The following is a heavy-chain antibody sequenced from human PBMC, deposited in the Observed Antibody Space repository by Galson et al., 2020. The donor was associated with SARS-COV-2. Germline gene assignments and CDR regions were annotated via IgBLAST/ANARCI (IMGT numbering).Heavy chain of an antibody. V-gene: IGHV5-51*01. J-gene: IGHJ4*02. CDR3: ARQHYDILTGYYKFDY. D-gene: IGHD3-9*01. Sequence: GESLNISCKGSGYTFNNYWIGWVRQMPGKGLEWMGIIYPGDSDTRYSPSFQGQVTISADKSISTAYLQWSSLKASDTAMYYCARQHYDILTGYYKFDYWGQGTRVTVSS. CDR2: IYPGDSDT. CDR1: GYTFNNYW.